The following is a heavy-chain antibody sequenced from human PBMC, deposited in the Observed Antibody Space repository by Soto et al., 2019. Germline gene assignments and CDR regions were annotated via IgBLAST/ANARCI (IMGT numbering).Heavy chain of an antibody. CDR2: MSTSGADI. CDR1: EYSFSSFE. CDR3: XRXXGNWYXDL. Sequence: QLVESGGGLIQTGGSMRLSCIGSEYSFSSFEMNWVRQAPGKGLEWVSYMSTSGADIKYADSVKGRFTVSRDNSKNSLXXXXXXXXXXXXAXXXXXRXXGNWYXDL. J-gene: IGHJ2*01. V-gene: IGHV3-48*03. D-gene: IGHD7-27*01.